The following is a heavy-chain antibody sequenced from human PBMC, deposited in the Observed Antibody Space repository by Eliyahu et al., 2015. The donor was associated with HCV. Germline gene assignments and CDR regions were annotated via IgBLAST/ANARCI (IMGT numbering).Heavy chain of an antibody. CDR2: ISWDGGST. V-gene: IGHV3-43*01. CDR3: AKGPLAEAAIDY. J-gene: IGHJ4*02. Sequence: EVQLVESGGVVVQPGGSLXLSCAXSGFTFDDYTMHWVRQAPGKGLEWVSLISWDGGSTYYADSVKGRFTISRDNSKNSLYLQMNSLRTEDTALYYCAKGPLAEAAIDYWGQGTLVTVSS. D-gene: IGHD6-13*01. CDR1: GFTFDDYT.